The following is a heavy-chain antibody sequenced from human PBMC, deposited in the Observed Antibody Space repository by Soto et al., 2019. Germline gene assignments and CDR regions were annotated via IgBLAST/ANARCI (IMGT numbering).Heavy chain of an antibody. J-gene: IGHJ4*02. Sequence: LRLSCAASGFTFSSYGMHWVRQAPGKGLEWVAVISYDGSNKYYADSVKGRFTISRDNSKNTLYLQMNSLRAEDTAVYYCAKDSSGPLDYWGQGTLVTVS. V-gene: IGHV3-30*18. CDR3: AKDSSGPLDY. CDR2: ISYDGSNK. D-gene: IGHD3-22*01. CDR1: GFTFSSYG.